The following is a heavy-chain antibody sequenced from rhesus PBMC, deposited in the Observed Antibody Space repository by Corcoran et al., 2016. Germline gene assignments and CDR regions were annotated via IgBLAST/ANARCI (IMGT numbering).Heavy chain of an antibody. V-gene: IGHV4S11*01. CDR2: IYGSSGST. Sequence: QVQLQESGPGLVKPSETLSLTCAVSGGSLSSNYWSWIRQPPGKGLACVGYIYGSSGSTYYNPSLKRRVTLSVDTSKNQRSLRLSSVTAADTAVYFCTSAPRGSGWFDYWGQGVLVTVSS. J-gene: IGHJ4*01. CDR3: TSAPRGSGWFDY. D-gene: IGHD6-31*01. CDR1: GGSLSSNY.